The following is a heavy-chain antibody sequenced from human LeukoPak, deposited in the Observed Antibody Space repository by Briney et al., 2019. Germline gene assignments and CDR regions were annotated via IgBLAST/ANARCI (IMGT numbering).Heavy chain of an antibody. CDR1: GYTFTGYY. J-gene: IGHJ4*02. Sequence: ASVKVSCKASGYTFTGYYMHWVRQAPGQGLEWMGWINPNSGGTNYAQKFQGRVTMTRDTSISTAYMELSRLRSDDTAVYYCARAYDILTGYLSYFDYWGQGTPVTVSS. D-gene: IGHD3-9*01. CDR3: ARAYDILTGYLSYFDY. V-gene: IGHV1-2*02. CDR2: INPNSGGT.